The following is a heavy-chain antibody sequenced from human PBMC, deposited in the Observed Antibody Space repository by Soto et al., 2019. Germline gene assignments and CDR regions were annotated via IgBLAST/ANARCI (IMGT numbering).Heavy chain of an antibody. V-gene: IGHV1-18*01. CDR1: GYTFTSYG. Sequence: ALVKVSCKASGYTFTSYGISWVRQAPGQGLEWMGWISAYNGNTNYAQKLQGRVTMTTDTSTSTAYMELSSLRSEDTAVYYCARNLNDITVNYSGMDVWGQGTTVTVSS. CDR2: ISAYNGNT. CDR3: ARNLNDITVNYSGMDV. J-gene: IGHJ6*02. D-gene: IGHD1-20*01.